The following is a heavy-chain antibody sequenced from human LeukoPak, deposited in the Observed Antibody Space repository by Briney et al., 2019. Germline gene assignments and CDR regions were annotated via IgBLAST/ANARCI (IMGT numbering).Heavy chain of an antibody. CDR2: IYSGGST. D-gene: IGHD3-10*02. CDR1: GFTVSSNY. J-gene: IGHJ4*02. V-gene: IGHV3-53*01. Sequence: GGSLRLSCAASGFTVSSNYMSWVRQALGKGLEWVSVIYSGGSTYYADSVKGRFTISRDNSKNTLYLQMNSLRAEDTAVYYCARVVRGVAYYWGQGTLVTVSS. CDR3: ARVVRGVAYY.